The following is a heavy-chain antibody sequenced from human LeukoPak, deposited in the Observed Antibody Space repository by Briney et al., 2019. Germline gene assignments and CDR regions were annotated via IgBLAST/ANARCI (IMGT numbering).Heavy chain of an antibody. CDR3: ARRFPMAAGGS. D-gene: IGHD6-13*01. V-gene: IGHV3-48*03. Sequence: GGSLRLSCAASGFTFSSYEMNWVRQAPGKGLEWVSYISSSGSTIYYADSVKGRFTISRDNAKNSLYLQMDSLRAEDTAVYYCARRFPMAAGGSWGQGTLVTVSS. J-gene: IGHJ5*02. CDR2: ISSSGSTI. CDR1: GFTFSSYE.